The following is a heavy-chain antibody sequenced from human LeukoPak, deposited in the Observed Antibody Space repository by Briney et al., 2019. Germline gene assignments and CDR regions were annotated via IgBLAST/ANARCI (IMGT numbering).Heavy chain of an antibody. CDR1: GFTFSRYW. CDR2: IKHDGSEK. J-gene: IGHJ4*02. CDR3: ARGGENYYGSGSQDY. V-gene: IGHV3-7*01. Sequence: GGSLRLSCAASGFTFSRYWMNWVRQAPGKGLEWVANIKHDGSEKYYVDSVKGRFTISRDNAKKSFYLQMNSLRGEDTAVYYCARGGENYYGSGSQDYWGQGSLVTVSS. D-gene: IGHD3-10*01.